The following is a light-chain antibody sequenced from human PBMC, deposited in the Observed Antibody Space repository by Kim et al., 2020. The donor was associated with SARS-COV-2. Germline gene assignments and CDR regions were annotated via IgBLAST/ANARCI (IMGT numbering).Light chain of an antibody. V-gene: IGLV3-1*01. J-gene: IGLJ2*01. CDR3: LAWDRFTGV. Sequence: VSQGQTASITCSGDKLGDKYVSWYQQKAGKSPGLVIYHDTRRPSGNPERFSGANSGSTATLTISGTQAMDEADYYCLAWDRFTGVFGGGTQLTVL. CDR2: HDT. CDR1: KLGDKY.